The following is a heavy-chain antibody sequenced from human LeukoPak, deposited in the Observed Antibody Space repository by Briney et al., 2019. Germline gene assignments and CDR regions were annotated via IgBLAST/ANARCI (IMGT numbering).Heavy chain of an antibody. CDR3: ARVGVEMATNGAYLSYYYMDV. V-gene: IGHV4-59*01. CDR2: IYYSGST. CDR1: GGSISSYY. Sequence: SETLSLTCTVSGGSISSYYWSWIRQPPGKGLEWIGYIYYSGSTNYNPSLKSRVTISVDTSKNQFSLKLSSVTAADTAVYYCARVGVEMATNGAYLSYYYMDVWGKGTTVTVSS. D-gene: IGHD5-24*01. J-gene: IGHJ6*03.